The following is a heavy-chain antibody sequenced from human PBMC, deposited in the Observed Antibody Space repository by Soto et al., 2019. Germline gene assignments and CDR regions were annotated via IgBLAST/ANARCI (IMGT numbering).Heavy chain of an antibody. CDR3: ARDTLYGDYSYYYYYMDV. CDR2: ISSSSSTI. J-gene: IGHJ6*03. CDR1: GFTFSSYS. Sequence: VGSLRLSCAASGFTFSSYSMNWVRQAPGKGLEWVSYISSSSSTIYYADSVKGRFTISRDNAKNSLYLQMNSLRAEDTAVYYCARDTLYGDYSYYYYYMDVWGKGTTVTVSS. V-gene: IGHV3-48*01. D-gene: IGHD4-17*01.